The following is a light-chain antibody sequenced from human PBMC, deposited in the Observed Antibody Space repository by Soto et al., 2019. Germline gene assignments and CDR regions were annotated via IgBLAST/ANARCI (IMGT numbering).Light chain of an antibody. CDR3: QQYDSSRT. J-gene: IGKJ1*01. CDR1: QSVSSSY. V-gene: IGKV3-20*01. CDR2: GES. Sequence: IVLTQSPGTLSLSPGERYTLSCMASQSVSSSYLAWYQQKPGQAPRLLIYGESSRATGIPDRFSGSGSGTDFTLTISRLEPEDFAVYYCQQYDSSRTVGQGTKVEIK.